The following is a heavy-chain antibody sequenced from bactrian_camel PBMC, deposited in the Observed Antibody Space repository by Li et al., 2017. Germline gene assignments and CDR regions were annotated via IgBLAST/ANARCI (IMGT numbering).Heavy chain of an antibody. CDR3: AARGPYCYTKLSVRDFTY. J-gene: IGHJ6*01. CDR1: GFTFRVSW. D-gene: IGHD2*01. Sequence: QLVESGGGLVQPGDSLRLSCAASGFTFRVSWIHWVRQAPGKEREGVAAIDTAGSATYTYAAQGRFTISRDNAKNTVHLQMNSLKPEDTAMYYCAARGPYCYTKLSVRDFTYWGQGTQVTVS. CDR2: IDTAGSA. V-gene: IGHV3S1*01.